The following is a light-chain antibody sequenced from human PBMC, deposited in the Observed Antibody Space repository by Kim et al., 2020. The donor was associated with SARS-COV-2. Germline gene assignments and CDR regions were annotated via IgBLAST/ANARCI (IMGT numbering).Light chain of an antibody. V-gene: IGKV2-28*01. CDR3: MQALQTPPYT. Sequence: DIVMTQSPLSLPVTPGEPASISCRSSQSLLHSNGYNYLDWYLQKPGQSPQLLIYLGSNRASGVPDRFSGSGSGTDFTLKISRVEAEYVGVYYCMQALQTPPYTFGQGTKLEI. J-gene: IGKJ2*01. CDR2: LGS. CDR1: QSLLHSNGYNY.